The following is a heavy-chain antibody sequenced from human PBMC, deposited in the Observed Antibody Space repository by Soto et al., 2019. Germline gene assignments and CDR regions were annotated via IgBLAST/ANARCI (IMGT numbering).Heavy chain of an antibody. CDR1: GFTFSNAW. J-gene: IGHJ6*02. V-gene: IGHV3-15*01. Sequence: GGSLRLSCTASGFTFSNAWMSWVRQAPGKGLEWVGRIKSKTDGGTTDYAAPVKGRFTISRDDSKNTLYLQMNSLKTEDTAVYYCTTDPGEPGIAGAGTGGYYYYGMDVWGQGTTVTVSS. D-gene: IGHD6-19*01. CDR3: TTDPGEPGIAGAGTGGYYYYGMDV. CDR2: IKSKTDGGTT.